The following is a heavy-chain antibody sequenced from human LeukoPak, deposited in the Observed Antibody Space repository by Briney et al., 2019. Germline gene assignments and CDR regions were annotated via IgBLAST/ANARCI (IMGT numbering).Heavy chain of an antibody. CDR1: GFPFSRYA. CDR2: ISSNGGST. J-gene: IGHJ3*02. CDR3: ARGSNDHAFDI. V-gene: IGHV3-64*01. D-gene: IGHD1-1*01. Sequence: PGGSLRLSCAASGFPFSRYAMHWVHQAPGKGLEYVSDISSNGGSTYYANSVKGRFTISRDNSKNTLYLQMGSLRAEDMAVYYCARGSNDHAFDICSQGTMVTVSS.